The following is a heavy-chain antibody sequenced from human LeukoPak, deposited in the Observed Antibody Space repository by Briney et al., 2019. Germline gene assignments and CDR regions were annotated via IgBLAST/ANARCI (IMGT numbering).Heavy chain of an antibody. CDR3: ARGWFYYDNSGYYRLGY. CDR1: GFTFSSYW. Sequence: GGSLRLSCAASGFTFSSYWMSWVRQAPGNGLEWVANIKQDGSEKYYVDSVKGRFTISRDNAKNSLYLHMNSLRAEDTAVYYCARGWFYYDNSGYYRLGYWGQGTLVTVSS. J-gene: IGHJ4*02. D-gene: IGHD3-22*01. V-gene: IGHV3-7*01. CDR2: IKQDGSEK.